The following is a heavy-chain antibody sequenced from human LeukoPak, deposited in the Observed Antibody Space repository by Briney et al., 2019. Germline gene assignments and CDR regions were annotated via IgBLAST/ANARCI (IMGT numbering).Heavy chain of an antibody. CDR1: GGSISSYY. CDR3: ARDAPGSSKGQAGMDV. J-gene: IGHJ6*02. CDR2: IYYSGST. V-gene: IGHV4-59*01. Sequence: SETLSLTCAVSGGSISSYYWSWIRQPPGKGLEWIGYIYYSGSTNYNPSLKSRVTISVDTSKNQFSLKLSSVTAADTAVYYCARDAPGSSKGQAGMDVWGQGTPVTVSS. D-gene: IGHD3-10*01.